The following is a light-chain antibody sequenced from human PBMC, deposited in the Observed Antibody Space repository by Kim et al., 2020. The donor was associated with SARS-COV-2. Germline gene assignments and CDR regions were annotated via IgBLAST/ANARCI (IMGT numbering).Light chain of an antibody. CDR2: QDT. V-gene: IGLV3-1*01. CDR3: QTWDSITVV. Sequence: PPSVSVSPGQTASITCSGDKLGEKYACWYQQKPGQSPVLVIYQDTKRPSGIPERFSGSNSGNTATLTISGTQAMDEADYYCQTWDSITVVFGGGTQLTV. CDR1: KLGEKY. J-gene: IGLJ2*01.